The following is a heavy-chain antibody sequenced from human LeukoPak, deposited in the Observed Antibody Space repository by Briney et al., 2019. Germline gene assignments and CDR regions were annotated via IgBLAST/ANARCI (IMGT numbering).Heavy chain of an antibody. V-gene: IGHV4-59*08. CDR2: LYYSGST. J-gene: IGHJ4*02. D-gene: IGHD1-26*01. CDR1: GGSISSYY. Sequence: SETLSLTCTVSGGSISSYYWSWMRQPPGKGLEWIGYLYYSGSTNYNPSLKSRVTISVDTSKNQFSLKLSSVTAADTAVYYCARHGAFYYFDYWGQGTLVTVSS. CDR3: ARHGAFYYFDY.